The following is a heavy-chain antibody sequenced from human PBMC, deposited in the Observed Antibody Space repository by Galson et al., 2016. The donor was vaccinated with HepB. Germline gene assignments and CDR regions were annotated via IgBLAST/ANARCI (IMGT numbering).Heavy chain of an antibody. CDR1: GYTFTGYY. CDR2: INPNSGGT. CDR3: ARERGSGYDETSDY. V-gene: IGHV1-2*02. J-gene: IGHJ4*02. Sequence: SVKVSCKASGYTFTGYYFHWVRQAPGQGLEWMGWINPNSGGTNYAQKFQGRVTMTRDTSISTAYMELSRLRSDDTAVYYCARERGSGYDETSDYWGQGTLVTVSS. D-gene: IGHD5-12*01.